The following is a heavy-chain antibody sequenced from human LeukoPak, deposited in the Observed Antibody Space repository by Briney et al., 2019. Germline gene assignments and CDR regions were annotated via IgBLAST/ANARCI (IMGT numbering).Heavy chain of an antibody. J-gene: IGHJ4*02. CDR3: ARDPCGSINCPLRY. CDR1: GGSLSGSY. CDR2: ISHSGRT. Sequence: SETLSLTCAVFGGSLSGSYCNWIRQTPGKGLEWIGEISHSGRTNYNSSLKSRVTISVDTSKNQFSLKLISVTAADTAVYYCARDPCGSINCPLRYWGQGTQVTVSS. V-gene: IGHV4-34*01. D-gene: IGHD1-26*01.